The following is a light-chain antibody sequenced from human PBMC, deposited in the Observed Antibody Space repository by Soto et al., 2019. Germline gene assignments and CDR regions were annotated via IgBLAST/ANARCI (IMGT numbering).Light chain of an antibody. V-gene: IGKV1-9*01. J-gene: IGKJ1*01. CDR1: QDIRNH. Sequence: IQLTQSPSSLAASVGDRVTITCRASQDIRNHLAWYQQKPGEAPKLLIYIVSTLNSGVPPRFSGSGSRTDFTLIINNLQPEDSATYYCQHLDSNPPWTFGQGTKVEIK. CDR2: IVS. CDR3: QHLDSNPPWT.